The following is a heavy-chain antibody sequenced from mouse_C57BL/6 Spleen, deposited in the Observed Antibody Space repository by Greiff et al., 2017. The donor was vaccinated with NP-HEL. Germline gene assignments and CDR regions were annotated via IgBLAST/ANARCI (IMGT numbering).Heavy chain of an antibody. D-gene: IGHD1-1*01. CDR1: GFTFSDYG. CDR3: ARLYYYGSSSYAMDY. J-gene: IGHJ4*01. CDR2: ISSGSSTI. Sequence: DVMLVESGGGLVKPGGSLKLSCAASGFTFSDYGMHWVRQAPEKGLEWVAYISSGSSTIYYADTVKGRFTISRDNAKNTLFLQMTSLRSEDTAMNYCARLYYYGSSSYAMDYWGQGTSVTVSS. V-gene: IGHV5-17*01.